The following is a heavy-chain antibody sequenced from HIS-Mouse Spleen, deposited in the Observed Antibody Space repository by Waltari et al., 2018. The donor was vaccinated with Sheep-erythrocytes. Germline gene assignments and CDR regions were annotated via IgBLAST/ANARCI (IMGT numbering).Heavy chain of an antibody. V-gene: IGHV3-30*04. Sequence: QVQLVESGGGVVQPGRSLRLSCAASGFTFSSYAMHWVRQAPGKGLEGVAVISYDGSNKYYADSVKGRLTISRDNSKNTLYLQMNSLRAEDTAVYYCARADYYGSGSVRLPLDYWGQGTLVTVSS. CDR1: GFTFSSYA. CDR3: ARADYYGSGSVRLPLDY. D-gene: IGHD3-10*01. CDR2: ISYDGSNK. J-gene: IGHJ4*02.